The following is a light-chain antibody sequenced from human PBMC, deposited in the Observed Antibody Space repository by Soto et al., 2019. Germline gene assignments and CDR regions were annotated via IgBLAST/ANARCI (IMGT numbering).Light chain of an antibody. CDR2: DVY. V-gene: IGLV2-14*01. J-gene: IGLJ2*01. CDR1: SSDVGAYDY. CDR3: SSYTDTTLVV. Sequence: QSALTQPASVSGSPGQSIAISCTGTSSDVGAYDYVSWYQQHPGKAPKLMIYDVYNRPSGVSYRFSGSKSGNTASLTISGLQAEDEADYYCSSYTDTTLVVFGGGTQLTVL.